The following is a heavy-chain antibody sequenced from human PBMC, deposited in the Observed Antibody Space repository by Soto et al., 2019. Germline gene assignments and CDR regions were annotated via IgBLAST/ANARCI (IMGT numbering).Heavy chain of an antibody. CDR3: TRIVDGTIDY. J-gene: IGHJ4*02. CDR2: INHRGST. Sequence: QVQLQQWGAGLLKPSETLSLPCAVYGGSFSGYYWSWIRQPPGKGLEWIAEINHRGSTDYIPSLKSRLTVSVDTSKNQFSLKLTSVTAADTAMYYCTRIVDGTIDYWGQGTLVTVSS. CDR1: GGSFSGYY. D-gene: IGHD2-21*01. V-gene: IGHV4-34*01.